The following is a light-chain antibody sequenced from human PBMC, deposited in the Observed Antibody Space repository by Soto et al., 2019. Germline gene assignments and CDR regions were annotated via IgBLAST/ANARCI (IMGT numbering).Light chain of an antibody. J-gene: IGKJ1*01. CDR2: GAS. CDR3: QYYGTSPQT. Sequence: TQSPSSLSASVGDRVTITCRASQGIRNDLGWYQQKPGQAPRRLIYGASSRATGIPDRFSGSGSGTDFTLTISRLEPEDFAVYYCQYYGTSPQTFGQGTKVDIK. V-gene: IGKV3-20*01. CDR1: QGIRND.